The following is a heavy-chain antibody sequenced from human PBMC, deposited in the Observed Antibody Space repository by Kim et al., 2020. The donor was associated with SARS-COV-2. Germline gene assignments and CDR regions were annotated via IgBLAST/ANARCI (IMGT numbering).Heavy chain of an antibody. Sequence: EGSEKTLLASVKGRIPIPRDNAKNSLYLHMNSLRAEDTAVYSCARNRIDYWGQGTLVTVSS. J-gene: IGHJ4*02. CDR2: EGSEK. CDR3: ARNRIDY. V-gene: IGHV3-7*01.